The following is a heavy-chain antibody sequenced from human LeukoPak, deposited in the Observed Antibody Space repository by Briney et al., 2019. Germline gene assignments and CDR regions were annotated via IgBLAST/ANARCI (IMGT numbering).Heavy chain of an antibody. D-gene: IGHD3-22*01. CDR2: ISYDGSNK. J-gene: IGHJ6*02. Sequence: GGSLRLSCAASGFTFSSYAMHWVRQAPGKGLEWVAVISYDGSNKYYADSVKGRFTISRDNSKNTLYLQMNSLRAEDTAVYYCARDRSPTTSPTTTQWLSLTTYYYYYGMDVWGQGTTVTVSS. V-gene: IGHV3-30-3*01. CDR3: ARDRSPTTSPTTTQWLSLTTYYYYYGMDV. CDR1: GFTFSSYA.